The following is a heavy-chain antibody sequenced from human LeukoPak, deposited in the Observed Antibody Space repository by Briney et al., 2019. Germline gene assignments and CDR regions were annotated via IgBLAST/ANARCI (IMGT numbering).Heavy chain of an antibody. V-gene: IGHV4-39*01. D-gene: IGHD2-8*01. CDR2: IFYSGST. CDR3: ARPGANGDWFDP. J-gene: IGHJ5*02. CDR1: GGSISSSTYY. Sequence: SETLSLTCTVSGGSISSSTYYWGWIRQPPGKGLEWIGSIFYSGSTYYNPSLKSRVTISVDTSKNQFSLKLSSVTAADTAVYYCARPGANGDWFDPWGQGTLVTVSS.